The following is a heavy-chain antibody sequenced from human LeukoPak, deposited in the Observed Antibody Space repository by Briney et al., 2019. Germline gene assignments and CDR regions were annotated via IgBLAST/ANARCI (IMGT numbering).Heavy chain of an antibody. V-gene: IGHV4-61*02. CDR3: ARVRNDYGGRNFDY. J-gene: IGHJ4*02. D-gene: IGHD4-23*01. CDR2: IYASGSA. Sequence: PSETLSLTCTVSGGSISNLNYYWSWIRQPAGKGLEWIGRIYASGSANYNPSLQSRVTISVDTSKNQFSLKLSSVTAADTAVYYCARVRNDYGGRNFDYWGQGTLVTVSS. CDR1: GGSISNLNYY.